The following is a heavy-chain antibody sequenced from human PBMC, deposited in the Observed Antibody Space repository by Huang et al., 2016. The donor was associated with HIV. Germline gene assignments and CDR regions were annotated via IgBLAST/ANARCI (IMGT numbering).Heavy chain of an antibody. J-gene: IGHJ4*02. Sequence: QVQMVQSGAEVKKAGASVKVSCNASGYTFTTYGIIWVRQALGQGLEWMGWFRAYYGDTKYAKTLEGRGSLTRDTSTSTAYMELRSLRFDDTAVYYCVREAQVSEYIFFAYWGQGTLITVSS. D-gene: IGHD2-15*01. CDR2: FRAYYGDT. V-gene: IGHV1-18*01. CDR1: GYTFTTYG. CDR3: VREAQVSEYIFFAY.